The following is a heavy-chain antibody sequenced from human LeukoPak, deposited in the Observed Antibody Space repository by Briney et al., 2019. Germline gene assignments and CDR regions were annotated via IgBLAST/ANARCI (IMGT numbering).Heavy chain of an antibody. CDR2: IIPIFGTA. Sequence: SVKVSCKASGGTFSSYAFSWVRQAPGQGLEWMGGIIPIFGTANYAQKFQGRVTITTDESTSTAYMELSSLRSEDTAVYYCAREGILGYCSSTSCWGWFDPWGQGTLVTVSS. CDR3: AREGILGYCSSTSCWGWFDP. CDR1: GGTFSSYA. V-gene: IGHV1-69*05. D-gene: IGHD2-2*01. J-gene: IGHJ5*02.